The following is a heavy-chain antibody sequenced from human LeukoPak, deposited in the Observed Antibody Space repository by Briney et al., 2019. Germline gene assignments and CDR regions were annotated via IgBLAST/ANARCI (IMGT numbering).Heavy chain of an antibody. Sequence: GGSLRLSCAASGFTFSSYWMQWVRQAQGKGLVWVSRINSDGSTTGYADSVKGRFTISRDNAKNTLYLQMNSLRGEDTAVYYCARESAAALGYWGQGTLVTVSS. D-gene: IGHD6-13*01. CDR3: ARESAAALGY. J-gene: IGHJ4*02. CDR1: GFTFSSYW. V-gene: IGHV3-74*01. CDR2: INSDGSTT.